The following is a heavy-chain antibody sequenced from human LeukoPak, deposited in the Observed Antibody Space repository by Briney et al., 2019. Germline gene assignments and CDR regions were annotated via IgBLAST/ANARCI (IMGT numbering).Heavy chain of an antibody. CDR1: GGSISSYY. CDR3: ARGLSGTTFNWFDP. D-gene: IGHD1-1*01. V-gene: IGHV4-34*01. Sequence: SETLSLTCTVSGGSISSYYWSWIRQPPGKGLEWIGEINHSGSTNYNPSLKSRVTISVDTSKNQFSLKLSSVTAADTAVYYCARGLSGTTFNWFDPWGQGTLVTVSS. CDR2: INHSGST. J-gene: IGHJ5*02.